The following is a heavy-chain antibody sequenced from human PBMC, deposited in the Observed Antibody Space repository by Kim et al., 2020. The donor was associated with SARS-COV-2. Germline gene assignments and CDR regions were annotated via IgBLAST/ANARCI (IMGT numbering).Heavy chain of an antibody. V-gene: IGHV3-7*03. Sequence: GGSLRLSCAASGFTFSSYWMSWVRQAPGKGLEWVANIKQDGSEKYYVDSVKGRFTISRDNAKNSLYLQMNSLRAEDTAVYYCARRRDGQKQNFDYWGQGTLVTVSS. J-gene: IGHJ4*02. CDR2: IKQDGSEK. CDR3: ARRRDGQKQNFDY. CDR1: GFTFSSYW.